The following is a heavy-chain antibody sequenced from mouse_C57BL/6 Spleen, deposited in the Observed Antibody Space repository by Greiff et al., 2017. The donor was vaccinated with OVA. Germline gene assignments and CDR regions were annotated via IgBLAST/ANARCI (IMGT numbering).Heavy chain of an antibody. V-gene: IGHV1-50*01. D-gene: IGHD3-3*01. Sequence: QVQLQQPGAELVKPGASVRLSCKASGYTFTSYWMQWVKQGPGQGLGWIGGIDPSVSYTNYNQKFKGKATLTVDTSSSTAYMQLSSLTSEDSAVYDCARGLSYYYAMDYWGQGTSVTVSS. CDR3: ARGLSYYYAMDY. CDR1: GYTFTSYW. CDR2: IDPSVSYT. J-gene: IGHJ4*01.